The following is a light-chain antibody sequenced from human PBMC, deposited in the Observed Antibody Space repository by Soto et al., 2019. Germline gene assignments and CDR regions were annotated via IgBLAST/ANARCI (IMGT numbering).Light chain of an antibody. J-gene: IGKJ1*01. CDR1: QSISTN. V-gene: IGKV3-15*01. CDR2: AAS. CDR3: QQYNNWPPWT. Sequence: EIVMTQSPATLSVSPGERVILSCRASQSISTNLAWYQYIPGQAPRLLIYAASTRATGIPARFSGSGSGTDFPLSITSLQSEDYAVYYCQQYNNWPPWTFGQGTKVEIK.